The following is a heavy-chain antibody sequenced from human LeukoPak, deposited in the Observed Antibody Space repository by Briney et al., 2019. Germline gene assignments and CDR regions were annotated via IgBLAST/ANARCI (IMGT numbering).Heavy chain of an antibody. Sequence: ASVKVSCKPSGYTFTGYNIHWVRQAPGQGLEWMGWITPKNGGTHYIQKFEGRVTMTRDTSITTAYMELRGLTSDDTAVYYCARVDSESVGYFDYWGQGTLGTVSS. CDR2: ITPKNGGT. D-gene: IGHD1-26*01. J-gene: IGHJ4*02. CDR1: GYTFTGYN. V-gene: IGHV1-2*02. CDR3: ARVDSESVGYFDY.